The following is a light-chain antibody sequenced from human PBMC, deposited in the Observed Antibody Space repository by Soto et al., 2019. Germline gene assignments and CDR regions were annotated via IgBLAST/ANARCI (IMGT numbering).Light chain of an antibody. CDR2: GAS. CDR1: QSVSSNY. Sequence: EIVLTQSPGTLSLSPGERATLSCRASQSVSSNYLAWYQQKPGQAPRLLVYGASSRATGIPDRFSGSGSGTDFTLPISRLEPEDFALYYWQEYGSSRPFGQGTKVEIK. V-gene: IGKV3-20*01. CDR3: QEYGSSRP. J-gene: IGKJ1*01.